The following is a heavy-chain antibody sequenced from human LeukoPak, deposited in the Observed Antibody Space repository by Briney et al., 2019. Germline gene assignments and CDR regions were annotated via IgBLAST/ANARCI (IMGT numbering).Heavy chain of an antibody. CDR2: SHYTGNT. J-gene: IGHJ4*02. Sequence: SETLSLTCAVSGGSISNYYWSWIRQPPGKGLEWIGCSHYTGNTNHNPSLKSRVTISLDTSKNQFSLRLSSVTAADTAVYYCARRGNFDYWGQGTLVTVSS. V-gene: IGHV4-59*12. CDR1: GGSISNYY. CDR3: ARRGNFDY. D-gene: IGHD3-10*01.